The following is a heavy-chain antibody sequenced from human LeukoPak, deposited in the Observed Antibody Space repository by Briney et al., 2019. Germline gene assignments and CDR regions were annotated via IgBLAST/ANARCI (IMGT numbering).Heavy chain of an antibody. Sequence: GGSLGLSGAASGLTFSGYALSWVRQPPGKGLEWFSAISGSGGSTNYADSVKGRFTIARDNSKNTLYLKMNSLRAEDTAVYYCAKYEPMLWWISYFDYWGQGTLVTVSS. CDR3: AKYEPMLWWISYFDY. V-gene: IGHV3-23*01. J-gene: IGHJ4*02. CDR2: ISGSGGST. D-gene: IGHD4/OR15-4a*01. CDR1: GLTFSGYA.